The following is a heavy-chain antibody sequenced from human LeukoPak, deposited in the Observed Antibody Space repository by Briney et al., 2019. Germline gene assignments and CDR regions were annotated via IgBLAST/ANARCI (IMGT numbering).Heavy chain of an antibody. Sequence: ASVKVSCKASGYTFNTYAMNWVRQAPGQGPEWMGWINTNTWNPTYAQGFTGRFVFSLDTSVSTAYLQISSLKAEDTAVYYCGRDFENYGGALDYWGQGTLVTVSS. V-gene: IGHV7-4-1*02. D-gene: IGHD4-23*01. CDR2: INTNTWNP. CDR1: GYTFNTYA. J-gene: IGHJ4*02. CDR3: GRDFENYGGALDY.